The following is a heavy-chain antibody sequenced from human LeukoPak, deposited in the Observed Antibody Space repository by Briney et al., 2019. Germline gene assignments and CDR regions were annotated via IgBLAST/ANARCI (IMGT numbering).Heavy chain of an antibody. J-gene: IGHJ4*02. V-gene: IGHV3-48*03. D-gene: IGHD6-19*01. CDR1: GFTFSSYE. CDR3: ARVPNPYSSGWYVDY. CDR2: ISSSGSTI. Sequence: PWGSLRLSCAASGFTFSSYEMNWVRQAPGKGLEWVSYISSSGSTIYYADSVKGRFTISRDNAKNSLYLQMNSLRAEDTALYYCARVPNPYSSGWYVDYWGQGTLVTVSS.